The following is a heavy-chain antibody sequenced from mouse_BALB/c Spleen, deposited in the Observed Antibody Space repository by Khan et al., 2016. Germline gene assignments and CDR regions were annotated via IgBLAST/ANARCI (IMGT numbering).Heavy chain of an antibody. J-gene: IGHJ3*01. Sequence: LVKTGASVKISCKASGYSFTGYYMHWVKQSHGKSLEWIGYITFYNGATSYNQKFKGKATFTVDTSSRTAYMPFNSLTSEDSAVYYCASPYGSSYVGFAYWGQGTLVTVSA. CDR1: GYSFTGYY. D-gene: IGHD1-1*01. V-gene: IGHV1S34*01. CDR2: ITFYNGAT. CDR3: ASPYGSSYVGFAY.